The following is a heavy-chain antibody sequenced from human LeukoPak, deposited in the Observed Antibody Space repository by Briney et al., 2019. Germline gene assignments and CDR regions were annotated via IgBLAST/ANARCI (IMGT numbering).Heavy chain of an antibody. CDR2: INPNSGGT. Sequence: ASVKVSCKASGYTFTGYYMHWVRQAPGQGLEWMGWINPNSGGTNYAQKFQGRVTMTRDTSISTAYMELSRLRSDDTAVYYCARDFNYCSGGSCYSAYYFDYWGQGTLVTVSS. V-gene: IGHV1-2*02. J-gene: IGHJ4*02. D-gene: IGHD2-15*01. CDR1: GYTFTGYY. CDR3: ARDFNYCSGGSCYSAYYFDY.